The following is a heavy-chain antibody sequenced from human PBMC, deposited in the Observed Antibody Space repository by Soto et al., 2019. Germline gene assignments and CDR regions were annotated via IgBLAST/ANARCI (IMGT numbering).Heavy chain of an antibody. CDR3: AREVGTGYCSSTSCYHFDY. V-gene: IGHV3-7*01. CDR1: GFTFSSYW. D-gene: IGHD2-2*01. Sequence: EVQLVESGGGLVQPGGSLRLSCAASGFTFSSYWMSWVRQAPGKGLEWVADIKQDGSEKYYVDSVKGRFTISRDNAKNSLYLQMNSLRAEDTAVYYCAREVGTGYCSSTSCYHFDYWGQGTLVTVSS. CDR2: IKQDGSEK. J-gene: IGHJ4*02.